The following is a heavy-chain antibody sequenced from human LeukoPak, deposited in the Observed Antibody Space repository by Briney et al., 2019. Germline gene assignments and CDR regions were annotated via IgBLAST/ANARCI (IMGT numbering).Heavy chain of an antibody. CDR3: ARDDSSLSDY. Sequence: ASVKVSCKSSGYTFTDYYMHWVRQAPGQGLEWMGWISGDTGNTNYAQKLQGRVTMTTDTSTSTAYMELRSLRSDDTAVYYCARDDSSLSDYWGQGTLVTVSS. CDR2: ISGDTGNT. CDR1: GYTFTDYY. D-gene: IGHD6-13*01. V-gene: IGHV1-18*04. J-gene: IGHJ4*02.